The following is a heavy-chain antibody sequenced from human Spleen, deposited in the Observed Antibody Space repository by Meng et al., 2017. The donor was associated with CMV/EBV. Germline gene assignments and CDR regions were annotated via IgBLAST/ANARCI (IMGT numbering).Heavy chain of an antibody. J-gene: IGHJ1*01. Sequence: SCKASGGTFSSYTIRWVRQAPGQGLEWMGRIIPILGIANYAQKFQGRVTITADKSTSTAYMELSSLRSEDTAVYYCARDSWQLEYFQHWGQGTLVTVSS. V-gene: IGHV1-69*04. D-gene: IGHD6-6*01. CDR2: IIPILGIA. CDR3: ARDSWQLEYFQH. CDR1: GGTFSSYT.